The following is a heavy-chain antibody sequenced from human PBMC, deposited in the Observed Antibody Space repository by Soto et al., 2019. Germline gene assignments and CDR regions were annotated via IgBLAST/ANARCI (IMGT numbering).Heavy chain of an antibody. V-gene: IGHV4-39*01. J-gene: IGHJ3*02. CDR3: ARHTTVTTEAFDI. Sequence: SETLSLTCTVSGGSISSSGYYWGWIRQPPGKGLEWIGSIYYSGSTYYNPSLKSRVTISVDTSKNQFSLKLSSVTAADTAVYYCARHTTVTTEAFDIWGQGTMVTVSS. D-gene: IGHD4-17*01. CDR2: IYYSGST. CDR1: GGSISSSGYY.